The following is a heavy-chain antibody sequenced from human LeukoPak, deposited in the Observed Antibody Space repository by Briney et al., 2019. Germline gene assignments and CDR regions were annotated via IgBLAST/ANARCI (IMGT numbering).Heavy chain of an antibody. V-gene: IGHV3-33*01. J-gene: IGHJ3*02. D-gene: IGHD6-19*01. Sequence: GGSLRLSCAASGFTFSSYGMHWVRQAPGKGLEWVAVIWYDGSNKYYADSVKGRFTISRDNSKNTLYLQMNSLRAEDTAVYYCASSSGWGGDAFDIWGQGTMVTVSS. CDR1: GFTFSSYG. CDR3: ASSSGWGGDAFDI. CDR2: IWYDGSNK.